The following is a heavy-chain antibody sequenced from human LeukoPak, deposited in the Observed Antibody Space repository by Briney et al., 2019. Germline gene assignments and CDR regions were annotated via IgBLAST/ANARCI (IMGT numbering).Heavy chain of an antibody. Sequence: PGGSLRLSCAASGFTFSNFDIHWVRQAPGKGLEWSALISYDGNNKYYADSVKGRFTISRDNSKSTLYLQMNSPRAEDTAVYYCAKRDYYGWNYYYYYMDVWGKGTTVTVSS. J-gene: IGHJ6*03. CDR2: ISYDGNNK. V-gene: IGHV3-30*18. CDR1: GFTFSNFD. CDR3: AKRDYYGWNYYYYYMDV. D-gene: IGHD3-10*01.